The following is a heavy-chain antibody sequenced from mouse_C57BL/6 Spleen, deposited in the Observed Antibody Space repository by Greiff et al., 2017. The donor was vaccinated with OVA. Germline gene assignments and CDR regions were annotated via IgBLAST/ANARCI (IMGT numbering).Heavy chain of an antibody. V-gene: IGHV3-6*01. D-gene: IGHD1-1*01. CDR1: GYSITSGYY. CDR3: ARAFITTVGGLAY. CDR2: ISYDGSN. Sequence: VQLKESGPGLVKPSQSLSLTCSVTGYSITSGYYWNWIRQFPGNKLEWMGYISYDGSNNYNPSLKNRISITRDTSKNQFFLKLNSVTTEDTATYYCARAFITTVGGLAYWGQGTLVTVSA. J-gene: IGHJ3*01.